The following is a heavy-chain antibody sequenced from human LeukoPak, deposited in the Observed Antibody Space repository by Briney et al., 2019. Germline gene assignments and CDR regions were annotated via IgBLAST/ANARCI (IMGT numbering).Heavy chain of an antibody. D-gene: IGHD6-13*01. V-gene: IGHV1-8*02. CDR2: MNPNSGNT. Sequence: ASVKVSCKASGGTFSSYAISWVRQAPGQGLEWMGWMNPNSGNTGYAQKFQGRVTMTRNTSISTAYMELSSLRSDDTAVYYCARDSSSWDYYYMDVWGKGTTVTVSS. J-gene: IGHJ6*03. CDR1: GGTFSSYA. CDR3: ARDSSSWDYYYMDV.